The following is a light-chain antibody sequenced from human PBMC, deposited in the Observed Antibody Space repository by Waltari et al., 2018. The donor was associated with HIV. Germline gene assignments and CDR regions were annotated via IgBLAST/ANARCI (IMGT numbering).Light chain of an antibody. Sequence: DIQMTQSPSSLSASVGVRVTITCRASQSISSYLNWYQQKPGNAPKVLIYAASSLQSGVPSRFSGSGSGTDFTLTISSLQPEDFATYYCQQSYSTPLTFGGGTKVEIK. CDR1: QSISSY. V-gene: IGKV1-39*01. CDR3: QQSYSTPLT. J-gene: IGKJ4*01. CDR2: AAS.